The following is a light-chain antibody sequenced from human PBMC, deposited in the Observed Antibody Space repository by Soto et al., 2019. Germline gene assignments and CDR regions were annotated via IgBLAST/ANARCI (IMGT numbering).Light chain of an antibody. CDR3: QHYNSYPYT. V-gene: IGKV1-5*03. J-gene: IGKJ2*01. Sequence: DIQMTQSPSTRSASVGDRVTITGRVNQSISSWLAWYQQKPGKAPKVLIYKASSLESGVPSRFSGSGSGTEFTLTISSLQPDDFASYYCQHYNSYPYTFGQGTKVDIK. CDR2: KAS. CDR1: QSISSW.